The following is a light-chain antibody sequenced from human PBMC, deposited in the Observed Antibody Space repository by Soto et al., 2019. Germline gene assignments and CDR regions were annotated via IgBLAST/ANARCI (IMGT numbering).Light chain of an antibody. CDR3: QHYYTSYTT. CDR1: QSVSSGN. CDR2: GTS. J-gene: IGKJ1*01. Sequence: EIVFTQSPGTLSLSPGQRATLSCRASQSVSSGNLAWYQQKPGQAPRLLIYGTSNRATGIPDRFSGSGSGTEFTLTISRLEPEDFAVYYCQHYYTSYTTFGQGTKVDIK. V-gene: IGKV3-20*01.